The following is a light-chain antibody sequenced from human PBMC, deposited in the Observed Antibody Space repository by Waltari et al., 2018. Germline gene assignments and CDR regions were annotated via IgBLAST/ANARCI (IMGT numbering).Light chain of an antibody. J-gene: IGKJ2*01. CDR2: LGS. CDR3: MQTLQTPRT. CDR1: QNLLHGNGNNY. Sequence: MVMTQSPLPLPVTPGRPPSISSSPSQNLLHGNGNNYLDWYLQKPGQSPHLLIYLGSSRASGVPDRFSGSGSGTDFTLRISRVEAEDVGIYYCMQTLQTPRTFGQGTKLEI. V-gene: IGKV2-28*01.